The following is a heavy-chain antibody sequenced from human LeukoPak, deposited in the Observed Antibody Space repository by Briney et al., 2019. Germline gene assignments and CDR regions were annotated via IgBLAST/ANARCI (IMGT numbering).Heavy chain of an antibody. J-gene: IGHJ4*02. CDR1: GFTFSNTW. D-gene: IGHD2-2*01. CDR2: ISPDGTRT. CDR3: AKRPDCSTTNCFRFEY. Sequence: PGGSLRLSCAASGFTFSNTWMHWVRLVPGKGLVWVSRISPDGTRTGYADPVTGRFTVSRDNARNTLYLQMNSLRAEDTAVYYCAKRPDCSTTNCFRFEYWGQGTLVTVSS. V-gene: IGHV3-74*01.